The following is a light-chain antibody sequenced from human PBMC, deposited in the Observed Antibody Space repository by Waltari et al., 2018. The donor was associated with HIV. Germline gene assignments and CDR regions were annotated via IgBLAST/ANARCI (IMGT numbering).Light chain of an antibody. CDR2: DVT. CDR1: SSDVGDYDY. Sequence: QSALTQPASMSGSPGQSITISCTGTSSDVGDYDYVSWYQQHPGKAPKLIIYDVTKRPSGVSNRFSGSKSGDTASLTISGLQADDEADYYCCSYTSSSTWVFGGGTKLTVL. CDR3: CSYTSSSTWV. J-gene: IGLJ3*02. V-gene: IGLV2-14*03.